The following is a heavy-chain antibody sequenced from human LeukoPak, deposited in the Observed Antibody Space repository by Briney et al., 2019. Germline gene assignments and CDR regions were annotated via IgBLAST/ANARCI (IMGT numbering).Heavy chain of an antibody. V-gene: IGHV1-18*01. CDR3: ARDRYRYSSGGSCLSYLYYFDY. J-gene: IGHJ4*02. CDR1: GYSFTSYG. Sequence: GAGGKVCCKAAGYSFTSYGISWMREAPGQGLGWMGWIGARNGDTNYAQKLQGRTTTPTGTATSPAYMELRSLRSDDTAVYYCARDRYRYSSGGSCLSYLYYFDYWGQGTLVTVSS. CDR2: IGARNGDT. D-gene: IGHD2-15*01.